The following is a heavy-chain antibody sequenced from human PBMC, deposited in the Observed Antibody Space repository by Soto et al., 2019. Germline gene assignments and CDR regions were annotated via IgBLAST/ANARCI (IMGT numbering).Heavy chain of an antibody. V-gene: IGHV1-18*04. J-gene: IGHJ5*02. Sequence: GASVKVSCKASGYTFTSYGISWVRQAPGQGLEWMGWISAYNGNTNYAQKLQGRVTMTTDTSTSTAYMELRSLRSDDTAVYYCARVKTHFPIMITFGRSNWFDPWGQGTLVTVSS. CDR1: GYTFTSYG. CDR2: ISAYNGNT. D-gene: IGHD3-16*01. CDR3: ARVKTHFPIMITFGRSNWFDP.